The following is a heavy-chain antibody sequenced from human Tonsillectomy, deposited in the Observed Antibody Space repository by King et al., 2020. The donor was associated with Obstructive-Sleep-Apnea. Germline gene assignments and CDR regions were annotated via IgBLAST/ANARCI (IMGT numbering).Heavy chain of an antibody. J-gene: IGHJ4*02. D-gene: IGHD5-24*01. CDR2: ISWNSGSI. CDR1: GFTFDDYA. CDR3: TKELRDGFDY. Sequence: VQLVESGGGLVQPGRSLRLSCAASGFTFDDYAMHWVRQAPGKGLEWVSGISWNSGSIGYADSVKGRFTISRDNAKNSLYLQMNSLRTEDTALYYCTKELRDGFDYWGQGTLVTVSS. V-gene: IGHV3-9*01.